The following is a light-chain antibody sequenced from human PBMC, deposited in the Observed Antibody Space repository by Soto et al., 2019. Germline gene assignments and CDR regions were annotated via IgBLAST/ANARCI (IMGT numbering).Light chain of an antibody. CDR3: SSYAGTNTDYV. CDR2: EVS. V-gene: IGLV2-8*01. Sequence: QSVLTQPPSASGAPGQSVTSSCTGTSSDVGSYNYVSWYQQHPGKVPKLMIYEVSKRPSGVPDRFSGSKSGNTASLTVSGLQAEDEADYYCSSYAGTNTDYVFGTGTKVTVL. J-gene: IGLJ1*01. CDR1: SSDVGSYNY.